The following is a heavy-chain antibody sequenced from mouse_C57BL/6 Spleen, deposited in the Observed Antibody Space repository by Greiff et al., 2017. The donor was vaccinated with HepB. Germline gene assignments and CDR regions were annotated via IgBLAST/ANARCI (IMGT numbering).Heavy chain of an antibody. CDR1: GYTFTSYW. Sequence: VQLQQPGAELVKPGASVKLSCKASGYTFTSYWMHWVKQRPGQGLEWIGMIHPNSGSTNYNAKFKSKATLTVDKSSSTAYMQLSSLTSEDSAVYYCADDGYYGFDYWGQGTTLTVSS. V-gene: IGHV1-64*01. CDR3: ADDGYYGFDY. D-gene: IGHD2-3*01. CDR2: IHPNSGST. J-gene: IGHJ2*01.